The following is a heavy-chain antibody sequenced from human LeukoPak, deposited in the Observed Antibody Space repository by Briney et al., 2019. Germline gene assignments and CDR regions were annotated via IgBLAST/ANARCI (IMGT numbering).Heavy chain of an antibody. J-gene: IGHJ4*02. CDR1: GGSISSGSYY. V-gene: IGHV4-39*07. D-gene: IGHD2-2*01. CDR2: INHSGST. Sequence: SQTLSLTCTVSGGSISSGSYYWSWIRQPPGKGLEWVGEINHSGSTNYNPSLKSRVTISVDTSKNQFSLKLSSVTAADTAVYYCAGLGYCSSTSCAEWLSYWGQGTLVTVSS. CDR3: AGLGYCSSTSCAEWLSY.